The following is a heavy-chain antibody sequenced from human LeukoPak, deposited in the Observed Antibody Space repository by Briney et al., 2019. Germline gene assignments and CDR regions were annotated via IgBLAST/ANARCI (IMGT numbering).Heavy chain of an antibody. D-gene: IGHD4-17*01. CDR1: DFTFHNYA. V-gene: IGHV3-9*01. Sequence: GGSLRLSCLASDFTFHNYAMHWVRQAPGKGPEWVSGITWNSGRVAYADSVKGRFTISRDNAKNSLSLQMNSLRSEDTALYYCAKDTGDYRGEFDYWGQGTLVTVSS. CDR3: AKDTGDYRGEFDY. CDR2: ITWNSGRV. J-gene: IGHJ4*02.